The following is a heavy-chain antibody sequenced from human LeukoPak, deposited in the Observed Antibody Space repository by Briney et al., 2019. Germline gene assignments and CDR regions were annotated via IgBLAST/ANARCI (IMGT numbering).Heavy chain of an antibody. D-gene: IGHD3-9*01. V-gene: IGHV1-18*01. CDR2: ISTYNGNT. CDR1: GYTFTSYG. J-gene: IGHJ4*02. CDR3: ARDKDWDLEY. Sequence: APVKVSCKTSGYTFTSYGISWMRQAPGQGLEWMGWISTYNGNTNYAQNLQGRVTMTTDTSTSTAYMELRSLRSDDTAVYYCARDKDWDLEYWGQGTLVTVSS.